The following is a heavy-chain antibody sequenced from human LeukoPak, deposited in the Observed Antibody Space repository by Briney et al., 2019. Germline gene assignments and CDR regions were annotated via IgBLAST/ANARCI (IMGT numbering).Heavy chain of an antibody. CDR3: AKKHDILTGPNYFDY. V-gene: IGHV3-23*01. J-gene: IGHJ4*02. CDR1: GFTFSSYA. CDR2: ISGSGGST. D-gene: IGHD3-9*01. Sequence: QPGGSLRLSCAASGFTFSSYAMSWVRQAPGKGLEWVSAISGSGGSTYYADSVKGRFTISRDNSKSTLYLQMNSLRAEDTAVYYCAKKHDILTGPNYFDYWGQGTLVTVSS.